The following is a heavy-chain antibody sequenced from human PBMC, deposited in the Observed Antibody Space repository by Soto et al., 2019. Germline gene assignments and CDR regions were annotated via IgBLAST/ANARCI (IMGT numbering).Heavy chain of an antibody. D-gene: IGHD3-10*01. CDR2: INPYSGGA. CDR3: ARVIRGAYYNTPLDT. CDR1: GYTFTGYF. Sequence: GASVKVSCKASGYTFTGYFMHWVRQAPGQGLEWMGWINPYSGGADYAQSFQGRVTMTRDTSISTVYMELSRLRFDDTAVYYCARVIRGAYYNTPLDTWGQGTVVTVSS. V-gene: IGHV1-2*02. J-gene: IGHJ5*02.